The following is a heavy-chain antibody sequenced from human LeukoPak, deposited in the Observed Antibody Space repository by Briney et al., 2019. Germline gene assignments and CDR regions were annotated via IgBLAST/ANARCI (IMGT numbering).Heavy chain of an antibody. Sequence: PSETLSLTCAVYGGSFSGYYWSWIRQPPGKGLEWIGEINHSGSTNYNPSLKSRVTISVDTSKNQFSLKLSSVTAADTAVYYCARVRSKEDILTGYYYFDYWGQGTLVTVSS. D-gene: IGHD3-9*01. V-gene: IGHV4-34*01. CDR3: ARVRSKEDILTGYYYFDY. J-gene: IGHJ4*02. CDR1: GGSFSGYY. CDR2: INHSGST.